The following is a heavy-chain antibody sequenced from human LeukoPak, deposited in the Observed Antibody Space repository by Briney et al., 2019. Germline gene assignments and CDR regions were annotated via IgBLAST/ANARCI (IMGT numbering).Heavy chain of an antibody. J-gene: IGHJ5*02. CDR2: SNPSGDNT. Sequence: ASVKVSCKASGYTFTNNFMHWVRQAPGQGLEWMGISNPSGDNTWYAQKFQGRVTMTRDMATSTDYMEVSSLRSEDTAVYYCARDNSVGDSAWWFDPWGQGTLVTVSS. D-gene: IGHD5-12*01. CDR1: GYTFTNNF. CDR3: ARDNSVGDSAWWFDP. V-gene: IGHV1-46*01.